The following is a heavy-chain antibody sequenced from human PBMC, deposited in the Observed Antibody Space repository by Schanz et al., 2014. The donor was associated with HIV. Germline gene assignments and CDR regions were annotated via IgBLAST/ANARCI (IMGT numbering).Heavy chain of an antibody. J-gene: IGHJ6*02. Sequence: VQQVLESGGGLVQPGGSLRLSCAASGFTFSSYGMHWVRQAPGKGLEWVAVIWYDGTNKYYADSVKGRFTISRDNSKKTLYLQMNSLRAEDTAVYYCANTEFPYSSSSDYYYGMDVWGQGTTVTVSS. CDR3: ANTEFPYSSSSDYYYGMDV. V-gene: IGHV3-33*08. CDR2: IWYDGTNK. D-gene: IGHD6-6*01. CDR1: GFTFSSYG.